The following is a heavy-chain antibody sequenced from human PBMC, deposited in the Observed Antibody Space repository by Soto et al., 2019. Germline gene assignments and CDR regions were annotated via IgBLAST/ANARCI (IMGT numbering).Heavy chain of an antibody. CDR2: INHSGST. D-gene: IGHD1-1*01. CDR3: ARGLYVYGTGNYYFDY. V-gene: IGHV4-34*01. CDR1: GGSFSGYY. Sequence: SETLSLTCAVYGGSFSGYYWSWIRQPPGKGLEWIGEINHSGSTNYNPSLKSRVTISVDTSKNQFSLKLSSVTAADTAVYYCARGLYVYGTGNYYFDYWGQGTLVTVSS. J-gene: IGHJ4*02.